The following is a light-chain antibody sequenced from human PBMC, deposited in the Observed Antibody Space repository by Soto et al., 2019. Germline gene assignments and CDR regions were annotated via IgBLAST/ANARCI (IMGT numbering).Light chain of an antibody. CDR1: QSISYY. J-gene: IGKJ4*01. Sequence: EIVLTQSPATLSLSPGERATLSCRASQSISYYLAWYQQKPGQAPRLLIYDASNRATGIPARFSGSGSGTEFTLTISSLEPEDFAVYYCQQRSNWLTFGGGTKVEI. V-gene: IGKV3-11*01. CDR3: QQRSNWLT. CDR2: DAS.